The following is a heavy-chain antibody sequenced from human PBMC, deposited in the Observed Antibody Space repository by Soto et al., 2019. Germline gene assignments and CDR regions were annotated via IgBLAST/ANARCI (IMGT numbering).Heavy chain of an antibody. CDR1: AFSLTSCS. D-gene: IGHD5-12*01. V-gene: IGHV3-23*01. Sequence: GGSLRLSCVTSAFSLTSCSMSWVRHTQGKGLEWVSALSRSGGATYYADSVKGRFTISRDTSTNTLYLQMSNLRAEDTAIYYCAKGGMATIRNSFDPWGQGTLVTVSS. CDR2: LSRSGGAT. CDR3: AKGGMATIRNSFDP. J-gene: IGHJ5*02.